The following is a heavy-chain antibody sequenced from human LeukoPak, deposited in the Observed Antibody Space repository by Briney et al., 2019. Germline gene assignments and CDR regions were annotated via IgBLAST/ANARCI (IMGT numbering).Heavy chain of an antibody. CDR3: ARGGTMVRGVISLNWFDP. CDR1: GFTFSSYS. D-gene: IGHD3-10*01. Sequence: GGSLRLSCAASGFTFSSYSMNWVRQAPGKGLEWVSPISSSSSYIYYADSVKGRFTISRDNAKNSLYLQMNSLRAEDTAVYYCARGGTMVRGVISLNWFDPWGQGTLVTVSS. CDR2: ISSSSSYI. J-gene: IGHJ5*02. V-gene: IGHV3-21*01.